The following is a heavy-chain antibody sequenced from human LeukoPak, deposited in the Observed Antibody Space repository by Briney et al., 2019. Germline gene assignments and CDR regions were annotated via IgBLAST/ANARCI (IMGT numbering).Heavy chain of an antibody. J-gene: IGHJ4*02. CDR1: GGSISSSSGY. CDR2: IYYRKNT. Sequence: SDTLSLTCTVSGGSISSSSGYWGWKRQPPGKGLEGIGSIYYRKNTYYNPSLKSRVTISADTSKNQFSLTLGSVSATDTAVYYCASPRGFSYGYFDYWGQGTLATVSS. D-gene: IGHD5-18*01. CDR3: ASPRGFSYGYFDY. V-gene: IGHV4-39*01.